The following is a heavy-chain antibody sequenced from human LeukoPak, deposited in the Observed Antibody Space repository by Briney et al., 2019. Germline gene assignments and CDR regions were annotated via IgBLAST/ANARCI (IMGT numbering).Heavy chain of an antibody. V-gene: IGHV3-66*01. D-gene: IGHD5-12*01. Sequence: GGSLRLSCAASGFIVSDSYMSWVRQAPGKGLEWVSVFYAGGSTYYAGSVRGRFTISRDTSKNTLYLHMSSLRAEDTAVYFCARGRGHSGYGNYALDVWGQGTTVTVSS. CDR3: ARGRGHSGYGNYALDV. CDR2: FYAGGST. J-gene: IGHJ6*02. CDR1: GFIVSDSY.